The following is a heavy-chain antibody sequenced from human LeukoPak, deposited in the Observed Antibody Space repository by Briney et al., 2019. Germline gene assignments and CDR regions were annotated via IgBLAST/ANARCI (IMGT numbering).Heavy chain of an antibody. J-gene: IGHJ6*04. V-gene: IGHV3-74*01. D-gene: IGHD2-2*01. CDR1: GFTFSSYW. CDR2: INSDGSST. Sequence: GGSLRLSCAASGFTFSSYWMHWVRQAPGKGLVWGSRINSDGSSTSYADSVKGRFTISRDNAKNTLYLQMNSLRAEDTALYHCVRDEYCSSSTCPMDVWGKGTTVTVSS. CDR3: VRDEYCSSSTCPMDV.